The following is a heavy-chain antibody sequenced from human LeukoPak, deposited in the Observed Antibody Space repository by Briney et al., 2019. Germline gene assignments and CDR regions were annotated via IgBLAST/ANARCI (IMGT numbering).Heavy chain of an antibody. J-gene: IGHJ3*02. D-gene: IGHD5-18*01. Sequence: GGSLRLSCAASGFTFTNPALSWVRQAPGKGLEWVAVISYDGSSKYYADSVKGRFTISRDNSKNTLYLQMNSLRAEDTAVYYCARARSSYGYGDAFDIWGQGTMVTVSS. CDR1: GFTFTNPA. CDR2: ISYDGSSK. V-gene: IGHV3-30*04. CDR3: ARARSSYGYGDAFDI.